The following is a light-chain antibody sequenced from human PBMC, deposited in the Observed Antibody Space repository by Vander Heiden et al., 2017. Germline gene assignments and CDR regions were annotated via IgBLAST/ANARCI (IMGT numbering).Light chain of an antibody. Sequence: QSVLTQPPSVSGAPGQRVTISCTGSSSNIGAGYDLHWYQQLPGTAPKLLVHGNNNRPSGVPDRFSGSKSGTSASLAITGLQAEDEADYYCQSYDSSLSGWVFGGGTKVTVL. J-gene: IGLJ3*02. CDR2: GNN. CDR1: SSNIGAGYD. V-gene: IGLV1-40*01. CDR3: QSYDSSLSGWV.